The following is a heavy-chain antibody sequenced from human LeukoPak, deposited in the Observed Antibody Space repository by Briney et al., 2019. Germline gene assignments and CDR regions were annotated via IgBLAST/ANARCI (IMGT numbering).Heavy chain of an antibody. D-gene: IGHD4-11*01. Sequence: SETLSLTCSVSGYSIANGYHWAWVRQPPGQRLEWLGSIYQSGSTYDNLSLKSRLTMSVDTSKNQFSLTMRAVTAADTALYYCARSEINDYMRFWGQGILVTVSS. J-gene: IGHJ4*02. V-gene: IGHV4-38-2*01. CDR3: ARSEINDYMRF. CDR2: IYQSGST. CDR1: GYSIANGYH.